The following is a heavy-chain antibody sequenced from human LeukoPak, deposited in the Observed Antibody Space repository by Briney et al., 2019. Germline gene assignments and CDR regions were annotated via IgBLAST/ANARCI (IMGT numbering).Heavy chain of an antibody. D-gene: IGHD1-26*01. V-gene: IGHV4/OR15-8*02. Sequence: SETLPLTCGVSGGSISGTNWWSWVRQPPGQGLEWIGEISLAGQTNYNPSLNGRVTMSLDKSSNQLSLHLTSVTAADTATYFCSRESGPFCPFGYWGQGTLVTVSS. J-gene: IGHJ4*02. CDR3: SRESGPFCPFGY. CDR1: GGSISGTNW. CDR2: ISLAGQT.